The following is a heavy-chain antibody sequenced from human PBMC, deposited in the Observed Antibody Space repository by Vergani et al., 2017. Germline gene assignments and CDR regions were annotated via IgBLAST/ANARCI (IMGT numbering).Heavy chain of an antibody. CDR1: GFTFSRYD. V-gene: IGHV3-13*01. Sequence: EVQLVESGGGLVQPGGSLRLSCAASGFTFSRYDIHWVRQAAGKGLEWVSAMGTAGDTYYPGSVKGRFTISRENAKNSLYLQMNSLRAGDTAVYYCARVSRSGWYDYWGQGTLVTVSS. CDR2: MGTAGDT. D-gene: IGHD6-19*01. J-gene: IGHJ4*02. CDR3: ARVSRSGWYDY.